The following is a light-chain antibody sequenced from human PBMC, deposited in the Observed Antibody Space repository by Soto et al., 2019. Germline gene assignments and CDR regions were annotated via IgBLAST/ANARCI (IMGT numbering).Light chain of an antibody. J-gene: IGKJ5*01. Sequence: EIVLTQSPATLSLSPGEKATISCRASQSISSYLAWYQQKSGQAPRLLIYDASNRATGIPARFSGSGSGTDFTLTISSLEPEDFAVYYCQQRSNWPPTFGQGTRLEIK. CDR1: QSISSY. V-gene: IGKV3-11*01. CDR2: DAS. CDR3: QQRSNWPPT.